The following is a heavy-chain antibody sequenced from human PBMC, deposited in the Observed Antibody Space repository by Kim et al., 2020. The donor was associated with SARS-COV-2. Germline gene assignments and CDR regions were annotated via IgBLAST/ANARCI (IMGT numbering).Heavy chain of an antibody. CDR3: ARDYGSGGGAFDI. V-gene: IGHV4-39*07. CDR2: IYYSGST. Sequence: SETLSLTCTVSGGSISSSSYYWGWIRQPPGKGLEWIGSIYYSGSTYYNPSLKSRVTISVDTSKNQFSLKLSSVTAADTAVYYCARDYGSGGGAFDIWGQGTMVTVSS. D-gene: IGHD3-10*01. CDR1: GGSISSSSYY. J-gene: IGHJ3*02.